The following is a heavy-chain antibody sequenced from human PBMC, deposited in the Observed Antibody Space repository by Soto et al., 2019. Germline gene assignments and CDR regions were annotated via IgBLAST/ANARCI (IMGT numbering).Heavy chain of an antibody. CDR1: GFTFSSYS. D-gene: IGHD6-6*01. CDR2: ISSSSSYI. Sequence: EVQLVESGGGLVKPGGSLRLSCAASGFTFSSYSMNWVRQAPGKGLEWVSSISSSSSYIYYAVSVKGRFTISRDNAKNSLYLQMNSLRAEDTAVYYCARESVSGSSSSDFDYWGQGTLVTVSS. J-gene: IGHJ4*02. V-gene: IGHV3-21*01. CDR3: ARESVSGSSSSDFDY.